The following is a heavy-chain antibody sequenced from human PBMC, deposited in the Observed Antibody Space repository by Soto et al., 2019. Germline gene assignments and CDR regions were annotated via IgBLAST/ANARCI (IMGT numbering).Heavy chain of an antibody. CDR2: ISAYNGNT. CDR3: ARGERSHRITIFGVVNSEYGMDV. V-gene: IGHV1-18*04. J-gene: IGHJ6*02. CDR1: GYTFTSYG. D-gene: IGHD3-3*01. Sequence: GASVKVSCKASGYTFTSYGISWVRQAPGQGLEWMGWISAYNGNTNYAQKLQGRVTMTTDTSTSTAYMELSSLRSEDTAVYYCARGERSHRITIFGVVNSEYGMDVWGQGTTVTVSS.